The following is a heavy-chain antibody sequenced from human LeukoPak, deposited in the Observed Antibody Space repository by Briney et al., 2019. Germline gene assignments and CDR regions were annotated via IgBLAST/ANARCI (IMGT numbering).Heavy chain of an antibody. CDR2: IYASGST. Sequence: SETLSLTCTVSGGSISSYYWSWIRQPAGEGLEWIGRIYASGSTNYNPSLKSRVTISLDQSMNQFSLKLSSVTAADTSVYYCARSYGGNPMFFFDSWGLGTLVTVSS. V-gene: IGHV4-4*07. CDR1: GGSISSYY. J-gene: IGHJ4*02. D-gene: IGHD4-23*01. CDR3: ARSYGGNPMFFFDS.